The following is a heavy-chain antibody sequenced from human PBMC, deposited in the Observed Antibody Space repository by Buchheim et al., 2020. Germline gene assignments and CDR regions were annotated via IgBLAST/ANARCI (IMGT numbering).Heavy chain of an antibody. J-gene: IGHJ6*02. CDR2: ISYDGSNK. D-gene: IGHD5-24*01. CDR3: AKGRWLHTDGMDV. CDR1: GFTLSNYA. Sequence: VQLLESGGDLVQPGGSLRLSCAASGFTLSNYAMSWVRQAPGKGLEWVAVISYDGSNKYYADSVKGRFTISRDNSKNTLYLQINSLRAEDTAVYYCAKGRWLHTDGMDVWGQGTT. V-gene: IGHV3-30*18.